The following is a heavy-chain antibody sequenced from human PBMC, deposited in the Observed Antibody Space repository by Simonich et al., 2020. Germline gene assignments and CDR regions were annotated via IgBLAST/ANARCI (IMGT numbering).Heavy chain of an antibody. V-gene: IGHV3-23*01. CDR1: GLIFSSYA. CDR3: AKRSGVSITGTFDY. Sequence: EVQLLESGGCLVLLWGSLILSCAASGLIFSSYAVGWVGQAPGEGREVVSVISGRGGSKYEADYVKGRFTISRDNSKNTQNLKMNSLRAEDTAVYYCAKRSGVSITGTFDYWGQGTLVTVSS. D-gene: IGHD1-7*01. J-gene: IGHJ4*02. CDR2: ISGRGGSK.